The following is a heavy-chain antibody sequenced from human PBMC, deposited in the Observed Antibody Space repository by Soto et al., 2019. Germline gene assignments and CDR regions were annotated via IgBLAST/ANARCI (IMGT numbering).Heavy chain of an antibody. V-gene: IGHV1-69*02. D-gene: IGHD6-13*01. CDR3: ARSLAEAELGPWADAFDI. J-gene: IGHJ3*02. CDR2: ILPIVDVA. CDR1: GGTFNTYT. Sequence: QVQLVQSGAEVRKPGSSVKVSCKASGGTFNTYTITWVRQAPGHGLEWMGKILPIVDVANSSQRLQGRVTITADNSTSTAYMELSSVRSDDTVIYYCARSLAEAELGPWADAFDIWGQGTMVTVSS.